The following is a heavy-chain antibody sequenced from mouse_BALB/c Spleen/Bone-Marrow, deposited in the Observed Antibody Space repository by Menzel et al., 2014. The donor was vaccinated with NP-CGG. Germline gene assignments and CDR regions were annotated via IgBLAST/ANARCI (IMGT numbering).Heavy chain of an antibody. J-gene: IGHJ4*01. V-gene: IGHV1-18*01. CDR2: INPNNGGT. CDR3: ARRAGTLYAMDY. CDR1: GYTFTEYT. Sequence: DVHLVESGPELVKPGASVKISCKTSGYTFTEYTMHWVKQSHGKSLEWIGGINPNNGGTSYNQKFKGKATLTVDKSSSTAYMELRSLTSEDSAVYYCARRAGTLYAMDYWGQGTSVTASS. D-gene: IGHD3-3*01.